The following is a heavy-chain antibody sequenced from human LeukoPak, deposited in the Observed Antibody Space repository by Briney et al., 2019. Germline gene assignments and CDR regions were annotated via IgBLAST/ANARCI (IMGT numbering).Heavy chain of an antibody. CDR2: ISSSSSYI. D-gene: IGHD3-22*01. V-gene: IGHV3-21*01. Sequence: GGSLRLSCAASGFTFSSYSMNWVRQAPGKGLEWVSSISSSSSYIYYADSVKGRFTISRDNAKNSLYLQMNSLRAEDTAVYYCARSPRVPYYYDSSGYNAFDIWGQGTMVTVSS. J-gene: IGHJ3*02. CDR1: GFTFSSYS. CDR3: ARSPRVPYYYDSSGYNAFDI.